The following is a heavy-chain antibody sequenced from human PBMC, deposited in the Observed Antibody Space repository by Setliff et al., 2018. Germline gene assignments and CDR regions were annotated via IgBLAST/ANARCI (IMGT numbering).Heavy chain of an antibody. J-gene: IGHJ4*02. D-gene: IGHD1-26*01. Sequence: PGGSLRLSCAASGITFRTYSLNWVRQAPGKGLEWVSSISSSSSYIYYADSVKGRFTISRDNAKNSLYLQMNSLRAEDTAVYYCATSYSGSYYGYWGQGTLVTVSS. CDR1: GITFRTYS. CDR2: ISSSSSYI. V-gene: IGHV3-21*01. CDR3: ATSYSGSYYGY.